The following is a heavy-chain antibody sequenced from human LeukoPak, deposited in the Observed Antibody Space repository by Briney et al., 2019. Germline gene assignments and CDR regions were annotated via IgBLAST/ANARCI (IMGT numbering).Heavy chain of an antibody. D-gene: IGHD3-9*01. J-gene: IGHJ4*02. V-gene: IGHV3-48*02. Sequence: GGSLRLSCATSGFSFTDYPMNWVRQAPGKELDWISNIRTTAEGAKYAYYADSVKGRVTISRDDGKNTLYLHMNSLRDDDTVVYYCATDIRYAFDYWGQGILVTVSS. CDR1: GFSFTDYP. CDR3: ATDIRYAFDY. CDR2: IRTTAEGAKYA.